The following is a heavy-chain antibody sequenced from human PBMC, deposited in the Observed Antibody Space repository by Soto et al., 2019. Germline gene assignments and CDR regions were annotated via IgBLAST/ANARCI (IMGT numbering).Heavy chain of an antibody. CDR1: GGSISSSSYY. J-gene: IGHJ6*02. V-gene: IGHV4-39*07. CDR2: IYYSGST. Sequence: SETLSLTCTVSGGSISSSSYYWGWIRQPPGKGLEWIGSIYYSGSTYYNPSLKSRVTISVDTSKNQFSLKLSSVTAADTAVYYCARDYYYYGMDVWGQGTTVTVSS. CDR3: ARDYYYYGMDV.